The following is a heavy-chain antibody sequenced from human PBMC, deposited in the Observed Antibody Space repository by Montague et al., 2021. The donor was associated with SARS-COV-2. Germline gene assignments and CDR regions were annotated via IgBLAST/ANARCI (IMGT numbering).Heavy chain of an antibody. CDR1: GVSISSYY. D-gene: IGHD1-1*01. V-gene: IGHV4-59*01. CDR2: VHYTGST. CDR3: ARAENTYFIANCGNDCEV. J-gene: IGHJ4*02. Sequence: SETLSLTCAVSGVSISSYYWSWIRQSPGKGLEWIGYVHYTGSTKYSPSLKTRVTLSLDTPKKHCSLKLKSVTAADTAVYYCARAENTYFIANCGNDCEVWGLGALVTVSS.